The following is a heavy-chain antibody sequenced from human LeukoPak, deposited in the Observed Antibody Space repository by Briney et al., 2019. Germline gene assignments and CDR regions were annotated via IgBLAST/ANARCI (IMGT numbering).Heavy chain of an antibody. CDR1: GYRFTSFL. CDR2: IYPGESET. V-gene: IGHV5-51*01. D-gene: IGHD3-10*01. Sequence: GEALNISCKGSGYRFTSFLIGWVRQVPGKGLEWMGFIYPGESETRYSPSFQGQVTISADKSTSTAYLQWSSLKASDTAMYYCARRFDEKDAFDFWGQGTMVTVSS. J-gene: IGHJ3*01. CDR3: ARRFDEKDAFDF.